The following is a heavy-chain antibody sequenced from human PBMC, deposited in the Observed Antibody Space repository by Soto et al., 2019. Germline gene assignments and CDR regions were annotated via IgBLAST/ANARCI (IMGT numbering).Heavy chain of an antibody. CDR1: GFTFSDYY. V-gene: IGHV3-11*01. Sequence: GGSLRLSCAASGFTFSDYYMTWIRQAPGKGLEWVSYISLSGSSIYYADSVKGRFTISRDNSKNSLYLQMNSLRAEDTAVYYCARQRDFWSGATYYFDYWGQGTLVTVSS. D-gene: IGHD3-3*01. CDR3: ARQRDFWSGATYYFDY. CDR2: ISLSGSSI. J-gene: IGHJ4*02.